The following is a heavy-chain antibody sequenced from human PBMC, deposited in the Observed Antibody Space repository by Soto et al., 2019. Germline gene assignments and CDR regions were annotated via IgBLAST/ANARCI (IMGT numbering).Heavy chain of an antibody. CDR2: INHSGST. Sequence: SETLSLTCAVYGGSFSGYYWSWIRQPPGKGLEWIGEINHSGSTNYNPSLKSRVTISVDTSKNQFSLKLSSVTAADTAVYYCARGRRNAAKTHRSTRSLYCDYLSQGTRVTVS. CDR1: GGSFSGYY. CDR3: ARGRRNAAKTHRSTRSLYCDY. J-gene: IGHJ4*02. V-gene: IGHV4-34*01. D-gene: IGHD3-16*02.